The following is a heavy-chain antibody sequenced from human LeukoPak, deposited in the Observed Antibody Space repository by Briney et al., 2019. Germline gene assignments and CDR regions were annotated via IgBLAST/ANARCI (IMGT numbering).Heavy chain of an antibody. CDR3: ARAERSGTSFPWDY. D-gene: IGHD2-2*01. CDR2: ISHTGSI. Sequence: SETLSLTCTVSGGSISSRNYYWAWIRQPPGKGLDWIGSISHTGSIFYNPSLKSRVTISVDTSKNQFSLKLSSVTAADTAIYYCARAERSGTSFPWDYWGQGTLVTVSS. J-gene: IGHJ4*02. CDR1: GGSISSRNYY. V-gene: IGHV4-39*01.